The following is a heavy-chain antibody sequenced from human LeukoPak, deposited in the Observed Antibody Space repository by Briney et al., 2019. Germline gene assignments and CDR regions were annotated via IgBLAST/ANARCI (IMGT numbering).Heavy chain of an antibody. Sequence: SETLSLTCTVSGGSISSGDYYWSWIRQPPGKGLEWIGYIYYSGSTYYNPSLKSRVTISVDTSKNQFSLKLSSVTAADTAVYYCARESTYCGGDCYAGEIGYWGQGTLVTVSS. J-gene: IGHJ4*02. CDR2: IYYSGST. V-gene: IGHV4-30-4*01. CDR3: ARESTYCGGDCYAGEIGY. CDR1: GGSISSGDYY. D-gene: IGHD2-21*02.